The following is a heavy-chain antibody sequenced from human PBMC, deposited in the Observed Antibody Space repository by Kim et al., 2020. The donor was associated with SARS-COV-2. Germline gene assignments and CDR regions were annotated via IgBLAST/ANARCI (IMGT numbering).Heavy chain of an antibody. CDR1: GGSISSGGYY. CDR2: IYYSGST. Sequence: SETLSLTCTVSGGSISSGGYYWSWIRQHPGKGLEWIGYIYYSGSTYYNPSLKSRVTISVDTSKNQFSLKLSSVTAADTAVYYCARAGGDYYDSSGYYPTNVVLTWGQGTLVTVSS. CDR3: ARAGGDYYDSSGYYPTNVVLT. J-gene: IGHJ5*02. V-gene: IGHV4-31*03. D-gene: IGHD3-22*01.